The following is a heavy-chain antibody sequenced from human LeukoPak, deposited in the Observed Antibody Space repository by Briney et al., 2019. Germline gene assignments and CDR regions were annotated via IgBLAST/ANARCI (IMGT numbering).Heavy chain of an antibody. CDR1: GFTFSSYW. CDR3: ARDPLYSSGWFTGFDY. Sequence: PGGSLRLSCAASGFTFSSYWMSWVRQAPGKGLEWVANIKQDGSEKYYVDSVKGRFTISRDNSKNTLYLQMNSLRAEDTAVYYCARDPLYSSGWFTGFDYWGQGTLVTVSS. J-gene: IGHJ4*02. V-gene: IGHV3-7*01. CDR2: IKQDGSEK. D-gene: IGHD6-19*01.